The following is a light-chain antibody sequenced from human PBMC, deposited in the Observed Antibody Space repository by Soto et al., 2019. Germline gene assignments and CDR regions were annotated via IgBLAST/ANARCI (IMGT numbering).Light chain of an antibody. Sequence: SVLTQPASGSGSPGQSITISCTGTSSDVGSYNLVSWYQQHPGKAPKLIIYEVSKRPSGVSNGFSGSKSGNTASLTISGLQAEDEADYYCCSYAGSRTYVFGTGTKVTVL. CDR3: CSYAGSRTYV. J-gene: IGLJ1*01. CDR1: SSDVGSYNL. V-gene: IGLV2-23*02. CDR2: EVS.